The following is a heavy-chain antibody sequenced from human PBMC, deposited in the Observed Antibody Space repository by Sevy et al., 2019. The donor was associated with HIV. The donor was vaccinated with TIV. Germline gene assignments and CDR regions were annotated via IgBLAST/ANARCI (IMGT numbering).Heavy chain of an antibody. CDR1: GFTLSSHS. J-gene: IGHJ4*02. V-gene: IGHV3-48*04. CDR3: ARYTHVWGPPHLDY. D-gene: IGHD3-16*01. Sequence: GGSLRLSCVVSGFTLSSHSMNWVRQVPGKGLEWISYISGSSTTIYYADSVKGRFTTSRDNAKSSLYLQMNRLRVEDTAMYDCARYTHVWGPPHLDYWGQGILVTVSS. CDR2: ISGSSTTI.